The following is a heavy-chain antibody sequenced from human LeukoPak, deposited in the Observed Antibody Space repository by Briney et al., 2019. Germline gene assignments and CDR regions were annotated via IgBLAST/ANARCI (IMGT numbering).Heavy chain of an antibody. J-gene: IGHJ6*03. CDR3: ARDRAVRGVMRYYMDV. V-gene: IGHV1-2*02. D-gene: IGHD3-10*01. CDR1: GYTFTGYY. Sequence: GASVKVSCKASGYTFTGYYMHWVRQAPGQGLEWMGWINPNSGGTNYAQKFQGRVTMTRDTSISTAYMELSRLRSDDTAVYYCARDRAVRGVMRYYMDVWGKGTTVTISS. CDR2: INPNSGGT.